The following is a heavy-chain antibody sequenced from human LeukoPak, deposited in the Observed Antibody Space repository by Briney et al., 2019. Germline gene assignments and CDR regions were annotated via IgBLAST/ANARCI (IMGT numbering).Heavy chain of an antibody. CDR3: ARDGEVRQGHCTTTSCPVDY. V-gene: IGHV1-2*02. CDR2: INPNSGDT. D-gene: IGHD2-2*01. Sequence: ASVKVSCKASRYTFTAYSMHWVRQAPGQGLEYMGWINPNSGDTNYAQKFQGRVTMTRDTSMSTAYMELSGLRFDDTAVYYCARDGEVRQGHCTTTSCPVDYWGQGTLITVSS. CDR1: RYTFTAYS. J-gene: IGHJ4*02.